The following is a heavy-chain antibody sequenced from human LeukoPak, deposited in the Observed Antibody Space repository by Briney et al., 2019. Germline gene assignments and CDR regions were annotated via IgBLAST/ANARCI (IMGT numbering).Heavy chain of an antibody. D-gene: IGHD6-19*01. Sequence: GGSLRLSCAASGFSFSHYSMNWVRQASGKGLEWVSSIGTSSGNTNYGDSVKGRFTISRDNMKNSVHLQMNSLRAEDTAVYYCARSGWSYYFGPDVWGHGTTVTVSS. J-gene: IGHJ6*02. V-gene: IGHV3-21*01. CDR2: IGTSSGNT. CDR1: GFSFSHYS. CDR3: ARSGWSYYFGPDV.